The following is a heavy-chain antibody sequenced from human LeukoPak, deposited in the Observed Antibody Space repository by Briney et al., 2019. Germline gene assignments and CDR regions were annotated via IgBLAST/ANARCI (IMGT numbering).Heavy chain of an antibody. CDR3: ARDPNGDYIGAFDM. CDR2: ISYDGSNK. J-gene: IGHJ3*02. D-gene: IGHD4-17*01. CDR1: GFTFSSYA. Sequence: GGSLRLSCAASGFTFSSYAMHWVRQAPGKGLEWVAVISYDGSNKYYADSVKGRFTISRDNSKYTLFLQMNSLRAEDTAVYYCARDPNGDYIGAFDMWGPGTMVTVSS. V-gene: IGHV3-30*04.